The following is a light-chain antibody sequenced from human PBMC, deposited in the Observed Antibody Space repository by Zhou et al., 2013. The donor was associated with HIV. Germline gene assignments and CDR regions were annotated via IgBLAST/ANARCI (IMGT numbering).Light chain of an antibody. Sequence: DIQMTQSPSSLSASVGDRVTITCQASQDISTFVNWYQHKPGKAPKLLIYDASNLKAGVPSRFSGRRSGTDFTFTISSLQPEDIATYYCQQNDDLPLTFGQGTKVEIK. V-gene: IGKV1-33*01. CDR2: DAS. CDR1: QDISTF. CDR3: QQNDDLPLT. J-gene: IGKJ1*01.